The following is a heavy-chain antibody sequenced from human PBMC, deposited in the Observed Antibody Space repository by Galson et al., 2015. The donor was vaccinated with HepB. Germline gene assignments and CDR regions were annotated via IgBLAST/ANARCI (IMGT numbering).Heavy chain of an antibody. CDR2: ISAYNGNT. J-gene: IGHJ4*02. CDR3: AITVTLGNFDY. D-gene: IGHD4-17*01. Sequence: SVKVSCKASGYAFTSYGISWVRRAPGQGLEWMGWISAYNGNTNYAQKLQGRVTMTTDTSTSTAYMELRSLRSDDTAVYYCAITVTLGNFDYWGQGTLVTVSS. CDR1: GYAFTSYG. V-gene: IGHV1-18*01.